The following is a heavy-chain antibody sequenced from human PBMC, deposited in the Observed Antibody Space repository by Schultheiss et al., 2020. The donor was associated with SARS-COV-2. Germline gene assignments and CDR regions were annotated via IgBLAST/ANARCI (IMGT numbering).Heavy chain of an antibody. J-gene: IGHJ3*02. CDR2: ISSSSSYT. V-gene: IGHV3-11*06. CDR1: GFTFSDYY. CDR3: ARGWYSCAFDI. Sequence: GGSLRLSCAASGFTFSDYYMSWIRQTPGKGLEWVSYISSSSSYTNYADSVKGRFTISRDNAKNSLYLQMNSLRAEDTAVYRCARGWYSCAFDIWGQGTKVTVSS. D-gene: IGHD1-14*01.